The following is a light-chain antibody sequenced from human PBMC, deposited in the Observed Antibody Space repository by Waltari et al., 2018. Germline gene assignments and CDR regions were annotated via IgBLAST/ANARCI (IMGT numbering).Light chain of an antibody. CDR3: SAWDSSLSAWV. CDR1: SNNVGNQG. V-gene: IGLV10-54*01. CDR2: RNN. Sequence: QAGLTQPPSVSKGLRQTATLTCTGNSNNVGNQGAAWLQQHQGHPPKLQTYRNNNRPSGIAERLSASRSGNTASLTITGLPPEDEADYDCSAWDSSLSAWVFGGGTKLTVL. J-gene: IGLJ3*02.